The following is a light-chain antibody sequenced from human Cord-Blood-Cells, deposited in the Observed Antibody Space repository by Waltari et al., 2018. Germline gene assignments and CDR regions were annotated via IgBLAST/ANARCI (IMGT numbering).Light chain of an antibody. CDR3: QQSYSTPLT. CDR2: AAS. J-gene: IGKJ4*01. CDR1: QSLSSY. V-gene: IGKV1-39*01. Sequence: DIQMTQSPSSLSASVGDRVTITCRASQSLSSYLNWYQQKPGKAPKLLIYAASSLQRGVPSRFSGSGSGTDFTLSISSVQPEDVATYYCQQSYSTPLTFGGGTKVEIK.